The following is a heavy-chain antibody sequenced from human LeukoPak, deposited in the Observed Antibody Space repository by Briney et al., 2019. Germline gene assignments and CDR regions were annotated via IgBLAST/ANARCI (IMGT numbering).Heavy chain of an antibody. V-gene: IGHV3-23*01. CDR2: ISCSGGST. Sequence: PGGSLRLSCAASGFTFSSYAMSWVRQAPGKGLEWVSAISCSGGSTYYAHSVKGRFTISRDNSQNTLYLQLNSLRAEDTAVYYCAQVYYYGSGSYYNDAFDIWGQGTMVTVSS. D-gene: IGHD3-10*01. J-gene: IGHJ3*02. CDR1: GFTFSSYA. CDR3: AQVYYYGSGSYYNDAFDI.